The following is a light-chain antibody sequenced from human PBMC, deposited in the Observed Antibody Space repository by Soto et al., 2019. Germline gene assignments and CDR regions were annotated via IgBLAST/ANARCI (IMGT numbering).Light chain of an antibody. CDR1: QSVSSN. Sequence: EVVMTQSPTTLSVSTRARVTXTCRASQSVSSNLAWYQQKHGQAPRLLVYGASTRATGIPARFSGSGSGTEFTLTISSLQSEDFAVYYCQQYDNWPPITFSHVRGLDIK. J-gene: IGKJ5*01. CDR3: QQYDNWPPIT. V-gene: IGKV3-15*01. CDR2: GAS.